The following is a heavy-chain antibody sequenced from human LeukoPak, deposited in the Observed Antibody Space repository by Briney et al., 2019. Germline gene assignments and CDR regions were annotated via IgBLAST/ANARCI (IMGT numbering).Heavy chain of an antibody. CDR1: GYTFTSYD. CDR2: MNPNSGNT. V-gene: IGHV1-8*01. J-gene: IGHJ4*02. CDR3: ARDSDSSGYYTESGFDY. Sequence: ASVKVSCKASGYTFTSYDINWVRQATGQGLEWMGWMNPNSGNTGYAQRFQGRVTMTRNTSISTAYMELSRLRSDDTAVYYCARDSDSSGYYTESGFDYWGQGTLVTVSS. D-gene: IGHD3-22*01.